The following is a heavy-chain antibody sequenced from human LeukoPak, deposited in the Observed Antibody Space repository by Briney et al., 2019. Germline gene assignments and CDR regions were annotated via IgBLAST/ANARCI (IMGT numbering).Heavy chain of an antibody. D-gene: IGHD3-22*01. Sequence: GGSLRLSCAASGFTFSSYSMNWVRQALGKGLEWVSSISSSSSYIYYADSVKGRFTNSRDNAKNSLYLQMNSLRAEDTAVYYCARDYYDSSGYRSSDYWGQGTLVTVSS. V-gene: IGHV3-21*01. CDR1: GFTFSSYS. CDR2: ISSSSSYI. J-gene: IGHJ4*02. CDR3: ARDYYDSSGYRSSDY.